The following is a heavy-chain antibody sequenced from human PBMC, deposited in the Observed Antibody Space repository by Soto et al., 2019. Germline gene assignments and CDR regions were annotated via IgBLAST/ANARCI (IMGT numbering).Heavy chain of an antibody. V-gene: IGHV3-30*03. CDR1: GFTFSSYG. D-gene: IGHD2-21*01. CDR3: ARDEGPIYSPYGVDV. J-gene: IGHJ6*02. Sequence: QVQLVESGGGVVQPGRSLRLSCAASGFTFSSYGMHWVRQAPGKGLEWVAVISYDGSNKYYADSVKGRFTISRDNSKYTLYLQMNSLRAEDTAVYYCARDEGPIYSPYGVDVWGQGTTVTVSS. CDR2: ISYDGSNK.